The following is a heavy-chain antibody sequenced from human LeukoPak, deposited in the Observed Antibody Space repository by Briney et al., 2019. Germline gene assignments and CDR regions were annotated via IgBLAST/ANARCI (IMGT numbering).Heavy chain of an antibody. V-gene: IGHV3-23*01. Sequence: PGGSLRLSCAASGFTFSSYAMSWVRQAPGKGLEWVSAISGSGGSTYYADSVKGRFTISRDNSKNTLYLQMNSLRAEDTAVYYCAKDPMPGIVGAIFDYWGQGTLVTVSS. CDR2: ISGSGGST. D-gene: IGHD1-26*01. CDR1: GFTFSSYA. J-gene: IGHJ4*02. CDR3: AKDPMPGIVGAIFDY.